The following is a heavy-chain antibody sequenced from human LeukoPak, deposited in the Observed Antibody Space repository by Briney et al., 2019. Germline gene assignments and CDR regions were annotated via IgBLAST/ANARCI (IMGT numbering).Heavy chain of an antibody. CDR3: ARDARHCTSSSCHSFYLDS. CDR1: GYTFTGYY. J-gene: IGHJ4*02. Sequence: ASVKVSCKASGYTFTGYYIHWVRQAPGRGLDWMGWINPNSGDTKYAQKFLGRVTMTRDTSISTGYMELNGLRSDDTAVYYCARDARHCTSSSCHSFYLDSWGQGTQVTVSS. CDR2: INPNSGDT. D-gene: IGHD2-2*01. V-gene: IGHV1-2*02.